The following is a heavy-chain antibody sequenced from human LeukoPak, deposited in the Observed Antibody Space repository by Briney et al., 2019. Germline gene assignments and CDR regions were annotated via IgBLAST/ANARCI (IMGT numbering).Heavy chain of an antibody. D-gene: IGHD2-21*01. V-gene: IGHV1-18*03. CDR2: ISAYNGNT. CDR1: GYTFTSYG. J-gene: IGHJ4*02. CDR3: ALIAGYTDAEFDY. Sequence: GASVRVSCKASGYTFTSYGISWVRQAPGHGLEWRGGISAYNGNTNYAQKHQGRVTMTTDTSTSTAYMELRSLRSDAMAVYYCALIAGYTDAEFDYWGQGTLATVSP.